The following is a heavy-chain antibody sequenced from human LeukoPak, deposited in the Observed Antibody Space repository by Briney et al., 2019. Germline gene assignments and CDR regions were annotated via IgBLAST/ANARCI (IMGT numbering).Heavy chain of an antibody. CDR1: GFTFSSYS. Sequence: GGSLRLSCAASGFTFSSYSMNWVRQAPGKGLEWVSSISSSSSYIYYADSVKGRFTISRDNAKNSLYLQMNSLRAEDTAVYYCARDLESRVSLPLDYWGQGTLVTVSS. CDR3: ARDLESRVSLPLDY. V-gene: IGHV3-21*01. CDR2: ISSSSSYI. D-gene: IGHD2-15*01. J-gene: IGHJ4*02.